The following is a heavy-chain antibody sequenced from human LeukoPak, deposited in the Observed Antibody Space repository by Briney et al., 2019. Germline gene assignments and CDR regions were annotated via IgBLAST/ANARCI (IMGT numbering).Heavy chain of an antibody. D-gene: IGHD6-6*01. CDR2: IYYSGST. Sequence: SETLSLTCTVYGASISSYYWSWSRQPPGKGLEWIGYIYYSGSTNYNPSLKSRVTISVDTSKNQFSLKLSSVTAADTAVYYCARLYGSSFGRVFDYWGQGTLVTVSS. CDR3: ARLYGSSFGRVFDY. J-gene: IGHJ4*02. CDR1: GASISSYY. V-gene: IGHV4-59*01.